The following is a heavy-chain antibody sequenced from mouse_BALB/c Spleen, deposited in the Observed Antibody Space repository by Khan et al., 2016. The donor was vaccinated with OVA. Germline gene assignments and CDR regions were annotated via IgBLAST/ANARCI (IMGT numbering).Heavy chain of an antibody. CDR3: VRDGAYHRNDGWFAY. CDR1: GYTFTSYT. D-gene: IGHD2-14*01. CDR2: INPSHGYT. V-gene: IGHV1-4*01. J-gene: IGHJ3*01. Sequence: VQLQQSGAELARPGASVKMSCKASGYTFTSYTIHWIKERPGQGLEWIGYINPSHGYTNYNQKFKDKATLTTDKSSTTAYLQLSSLTYDDSAVYNCVRDGAYHRNDGWFAYWGQGTLVTVSA.